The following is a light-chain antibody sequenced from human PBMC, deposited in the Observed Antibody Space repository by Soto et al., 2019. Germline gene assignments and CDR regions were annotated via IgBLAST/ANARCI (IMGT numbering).Light chain of an antibody. CDR1: QSISSW. Sequence: DIQMTQSPSTLSASVGARVTITCRASQSISSWLAWYQQKPGKAPKLLIYDASSLESGVPSRFSGSGSGTEFTLTISSLQPDDFATYYCQQYNSYSPVFGPGTKVDIK. CDR3: QQYNSYSPV. V-gene: IGKV1-5*01. CDR2: DAS. J-gene: IGKJ3*01.